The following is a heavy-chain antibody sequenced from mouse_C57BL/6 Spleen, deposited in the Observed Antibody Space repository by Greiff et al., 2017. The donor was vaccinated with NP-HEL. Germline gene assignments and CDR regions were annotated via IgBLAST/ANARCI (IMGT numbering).Heavy chain of an antibody. CDR1: GYTFTSYW. CDR2: IYPGNSDT. Sequence: VQLQQSGTVLARPGASVKMSCKTSGYTFTSYWMHWVKQRPGQGLEWIGAIYPGNSDTSYNQKFKGKAKLTAVPSASTAYMELSSLTNEDSAVYYCTTFWYYYGSSYDWFAYWGQGTLVTVSA. D-gene: IGHD1-1*01. CDR3: TTFWYYYGSSYDWFAY. J-gene: IGHJ3*01. V-gene: IGHV1-5*01.